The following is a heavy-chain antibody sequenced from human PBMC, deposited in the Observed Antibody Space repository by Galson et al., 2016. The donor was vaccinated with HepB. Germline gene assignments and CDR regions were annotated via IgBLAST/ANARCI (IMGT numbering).Heavy chain of an antibody. CDR3: ARHSSYYGNFDY. D-gene: IGHD2-15*01. V-gene: IGHV4-31*03. CDR1: GGSISSGGYY. Sequence: TLSLTCTVSGGSISSGGYYWSWIRQHPGKGLEWIAYIYYSGSTYYNPSLKSRVTISMDTSKNQFSLKLSSVTAADTAVYYCARHSSYYGNFDYWGQGTLVTVSS. J-gene: IGHJ4*02. CDR2: IYYSGST.